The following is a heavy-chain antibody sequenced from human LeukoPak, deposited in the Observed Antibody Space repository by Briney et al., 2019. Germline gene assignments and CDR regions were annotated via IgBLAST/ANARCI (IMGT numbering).Heavy chain of an antibody. CDR3: ARDPVDDGGDRIAARPWNFGLIDY. D-gene: IGHD6-6*01. CDR2: IILIFGTA. J-gene: IGHJ4*02. CDR1: GATFSSYA. V-gene: IGHV1-69*13. Sequence: ASVKVSCKASGATFSSYAISWVRQAPGQGLEWMGGIILIFGTANYAQKFQGRVTITADESTSTAYMELSSLRSEDTAVYYCARDPVDDGGDRIAARPWNFGLIDYWGQGTLVTVSS.